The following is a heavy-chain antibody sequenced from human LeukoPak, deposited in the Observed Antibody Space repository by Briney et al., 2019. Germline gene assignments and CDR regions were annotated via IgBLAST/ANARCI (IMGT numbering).Heavy chain of an antibody. J-gene: IGHJ5*02. CDR2: ISWNSGSI. CDR1: GFTFDDYA. D-gene: IGHD2-15*01. V-gene: IGHV3-9*01. CDR3: AKDPEGTPNNWFDP. Sequence: PGGSLRLSCAASGFTFDDYAMHWVRQAPGKGPEWVSGISWNSGSIGYADSVKGRFTISRDNAKNSLYLQMNSLRAEDTALYYCAKDPEGTPNNWFDPWGQGTLVTVSS.